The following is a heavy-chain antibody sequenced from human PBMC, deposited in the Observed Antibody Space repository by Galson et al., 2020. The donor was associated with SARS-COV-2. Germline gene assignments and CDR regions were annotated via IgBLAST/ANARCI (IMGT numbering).Heavy chain of an antibody. D-gene: IGHD6-13*01. Sequence: SETLSLTCAVYGGSFSGYYWSWIRQPPGKGLEWIGEINHSGSTNYNPSLKSRVTISVDKSKNQFSLKLSSVTAADTAVYYCARDETAAGPGGGFDYWGQGTLVTVSS. V-gene: IGHV4-34*01. CDR1: GGSFSGYY. J-gene: IGHJ4*02. CDR2: INHSGST. CDR3: ARDETAAGPGGGFDY.